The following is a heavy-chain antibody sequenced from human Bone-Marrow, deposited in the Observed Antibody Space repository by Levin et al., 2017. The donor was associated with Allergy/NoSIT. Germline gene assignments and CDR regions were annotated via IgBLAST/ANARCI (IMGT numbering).Heavy chain of an antibody. CDR3: SRGGGSGIDY. CDR2: IKPDGSDK. V-gene: IGHV3-7*01. D-gene: IGHD3-10*01. J-gene: IGHJ4*02. Sequence: PGGSLRLSCAASGLPFGSSWMSWVRQAAGKGLEWVAMIKPDGSDKYYVDSVKGRFTISRDNANNSLYLQMNSLRAEDTAVFYCSRGGGSGIDYWGQGTLVTVSS. CDR1: GLPFGSSW.